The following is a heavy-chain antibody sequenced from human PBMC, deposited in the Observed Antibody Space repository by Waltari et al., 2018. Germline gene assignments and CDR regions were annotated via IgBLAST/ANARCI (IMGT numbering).Heavy chain of an antibody. CDR3: ASRYCTISRCYASSWNSFDY. Sequence: EVQLVESGGGLVQPGGSLRLSCAASGITFGSYWMTWVRQAPGKGLEWVANRNQDGSETYDVDSVKGRFTVSRDNADNSLYLQMNSLRAEDTAMYYCASRYCTISRCYASSWNSFDYWGQGTLVTVSS. CDR1: GITFGSYW. D-gene: IGHD2-8*01. J-gene: IGHJ4*02. V-gene: IGHV3-7*05. CDR2: RNQDGSET.